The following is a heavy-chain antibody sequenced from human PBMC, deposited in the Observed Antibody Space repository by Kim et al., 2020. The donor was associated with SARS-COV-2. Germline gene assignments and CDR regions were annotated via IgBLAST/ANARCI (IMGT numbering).Heavy chain of an antibody. Sequence: GGSLRLSCAASGFTVSSNYMSWVRQAPGKGLEWVSVIYSGGSTYYADSVKGRFTISRDNSKNTLYLQMNSLRAEDTAVYYCARERMGFGELSWGQGTLVTVSS. D-gene: IGHD3-10*01. CDR2: IYSGGST. CDR1: GFTVSSNY. J-gene: IGHJ4*02. V-gene: IGHV3-53*01. CDR3: ARERMGFGELS.